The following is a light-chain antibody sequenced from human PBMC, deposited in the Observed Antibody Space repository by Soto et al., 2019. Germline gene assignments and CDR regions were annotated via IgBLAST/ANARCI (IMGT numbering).Light chain of an antibody. CDR1: SSDVGSYNL. CDR2: EVS. J-gene: IGLJ3*02. CDR3: CSYAGSSTLV. Sequence: QSALTQPASVPGSPGQSITISCTGTSSDVGSYNLVSWYQQHPGKAPKLMIYEVSKRPSGVSNRFSGSKSGNTAPLTISGLQAEDEADYYCCSYAGSSTLVFGGGTKVTVL. V-gene: IGLV2-23*02.